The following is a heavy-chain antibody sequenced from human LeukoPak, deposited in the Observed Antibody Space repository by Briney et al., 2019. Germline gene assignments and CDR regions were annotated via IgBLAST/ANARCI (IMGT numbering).Heavy chain of an antibody. CDR2: ISSSGSTI. CDR3: ASSESMVRGVMWTFDP. V-gene: IGHV3-11*01. D-gene: IGHD3-10*01. CDR1: GFTFSDYY. J-gene: IGHJ5*02. Sequence: GGSLRLSCAASGFTFSDYYMSWIRQAPGKGLEWVSYISSSGSTIYYADSVKGRFTISRDNAKNSPYLQMNSLRAEDTAVYYCASSESMVRGVMWTFDPWGQGTLVTVSS.